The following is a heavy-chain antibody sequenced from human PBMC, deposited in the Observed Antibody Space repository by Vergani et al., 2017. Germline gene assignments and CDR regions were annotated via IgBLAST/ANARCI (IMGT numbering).Heavy chain of an antibody. CDR1: GYTFTGYY. J-gene: IGHJ5*02. V-gene: IGHV1-2*04. D-gene: IGHD3-9*01. CDR2: INPNSGGT. Sequence: QVQLVQSGAEVKKPGASVKVSCKASGYTFTGYYMHWVRQAPGQGLEWMGWINPNSGGTNYAQKFQGWVTMTRDTSISTAYMELSRLRSDDTAVYYCARAAYYDILTGTVSWVDPWGQGTLVTVSS. CDR3: ARAAYYDILTGTVSWVDP.